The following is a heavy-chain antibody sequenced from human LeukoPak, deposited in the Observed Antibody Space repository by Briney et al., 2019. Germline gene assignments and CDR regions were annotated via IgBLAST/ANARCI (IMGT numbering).Heavy chain of an antibody. Sequence: RASETLSLTCTVSGGSISSSSYYWGWIRQPPGKGLEWIGSIYYSGSTYYNPSLKSRATISVDTSKNQFSLKLSSVTAADTAVYYCARHLGYCSSTSCSRPDWFDPWGQGTLVTVSS. CDR3: ARHLGYCSSTSCSRPDWFDP. D-gene: IGHD2-2*01. CDR1: GGSISSSSYY. J-gene: IGHJ5*02. CDR2: IYYSGST. V-gene: IGHV4-39*01.